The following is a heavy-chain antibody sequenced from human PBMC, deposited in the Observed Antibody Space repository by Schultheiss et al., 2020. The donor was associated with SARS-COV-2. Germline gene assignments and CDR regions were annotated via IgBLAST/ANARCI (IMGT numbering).Heavy chain of an antibody. D-gene: IGHD3-3*01. CDR2: ISSSSSYI. V-gene: IGHV3-11*06. CDR1: GFTFSDYY. J-gene: IGHJ6*02. Sequence: GGSLRLSCAASGFTFSDYYMSWIRQAPGKGLEWVSYISSSSSYIYYADSVKGRFTISRDNAKNSLYLQMNSLRAEDTAVYYCARAPTYDFTVGFNYYYYGMDVWGQGTTVTVSS. CDR3: ARAPTYDFTVGFNYYYYGMDV.